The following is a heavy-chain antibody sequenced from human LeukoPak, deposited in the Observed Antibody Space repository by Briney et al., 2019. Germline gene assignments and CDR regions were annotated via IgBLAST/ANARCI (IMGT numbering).Heavy chain of an antibody. V-gene: IGHV1-2*06. Sequence: ASVKVSCKASGYTFTGYDMNWVRQAPGQRLEWWGRINPNSGGTNYAQKFQGRVTMTRDTSISTAYMEMSRLRSDDTAVYYCARVEEYSGSTKRGYAFDIWGQGTMVTVSS. CDR1: GYTFTGYD. J-gene: IGHJ3*02. CDR3: ARVEEYSGSTKRGYAFDI. D-gene: IGHD1-26*01. CDR2: INPNSGGT.